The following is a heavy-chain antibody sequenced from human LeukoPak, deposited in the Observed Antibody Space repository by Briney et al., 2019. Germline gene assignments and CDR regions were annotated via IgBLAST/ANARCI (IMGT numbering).Heavy chain of an antibody. Sequence: GGPLRLSCEASGFTFDDYRMSWVRQAPGKGLEWVSGINWNGGSTGYADSLKSRFTISRDNAKNSLYLQMNSLRAEDTALYYCARARDCSSTSCYYAFDIWGQGTMVTVSS. J-gene: IGHJ3*02. CDR2: INWNGGST. D-gene: IGHD2-2*01. V-gene: IGHV3-20*04. CDR1: GFTFDDYR. CDR3: ARARDCSSTSCYYAFDI.